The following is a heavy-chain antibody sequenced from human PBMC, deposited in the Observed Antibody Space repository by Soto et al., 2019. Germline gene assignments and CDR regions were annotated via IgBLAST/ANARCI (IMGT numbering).Heavy chain of an antibody. Sequence: EAHLLESGGGLVQPGGSLRLSCVASGFTFSGNVMSWVRQAPGKGLEWISIISGSGGSTYYADSVKGRFTISRDNSNNTLYLQMHSLTAADTAVYYCAKNGCGGDCYSSVAGNWFDPWGQGTLVTVSS. D-gene: IGHD2-21*02. CDR1: GFTFSGNV. V-gene: IGHV3-23*01. J-gene: IGHJ5*02. CDR3: AKNGCGGDCYSSVAGNWFDP. CDR2: ISGSGGST.